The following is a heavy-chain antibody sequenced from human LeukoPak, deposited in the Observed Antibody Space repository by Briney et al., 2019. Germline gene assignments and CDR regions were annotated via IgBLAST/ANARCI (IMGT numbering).Heavy chain of an antibody. V-gene: IGHV1-69*04. D-gene: IGHD3-22*01. CDR3: ARGFGGSSGSSDYYGMDV. CDR2: IIPSLDIV. Sequence: SVKVSCKASGATFNNYVITWGRQAPGQGLEWMGMIIPSLDIVNYAQTFQDRVTITADKSTSTAYMELRSLRSEDTAVYYCARGFGGSSGSSDYYGMDVWGQGTTVTVSS. J-gene: IGHJ6*02. CDR1: GATFNNYV.